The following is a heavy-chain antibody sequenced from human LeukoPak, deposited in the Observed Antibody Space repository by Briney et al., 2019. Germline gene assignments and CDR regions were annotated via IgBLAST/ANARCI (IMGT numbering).Heavy chain of an antibody. D-gene: IGHD2-15*01. Sequence: SETLSLTCTVSGGSISSDSQYWSWIRQPAGKGLEWIGRIFSSGSTNYNPSLKSRVTISVDTSKNQFSLKLTSVTAADTAVYYCAKKKVAGYCSGGSCYGFDYWGQGTLVTVSS. CDR2: IFSSGST. J-gene: IGHJ4*02. V-gene: IGHV4-61*02. CDR3: AKKKVAGYCSGGSCYGFDY. CDR1: GGSISSDSQY.